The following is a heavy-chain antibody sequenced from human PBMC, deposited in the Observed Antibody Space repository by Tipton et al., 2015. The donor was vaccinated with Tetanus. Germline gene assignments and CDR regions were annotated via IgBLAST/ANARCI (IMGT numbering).Heavy chain of an antibody. V-gene: IGHV4-59*02. Sequence: TLSLTCTVSGDSVSGYYWSWIRQPPGKRLEWIGYGYYTGSTNHNPSLKSRVTISMDRSKHQISLQLTSVTAADTAVYFCAGVTAQRTELYSDHWGQGTLVTVSS. CDR3: AGVTAQRTELYSDH. J-gene: IGHJ4*02. CDR2: GYYTGST. D-gene: IGHD6-13*01. CDR1: GDSVSGYY.